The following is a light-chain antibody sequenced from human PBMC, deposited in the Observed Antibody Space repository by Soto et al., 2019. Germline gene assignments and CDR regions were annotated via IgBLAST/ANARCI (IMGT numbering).Light chain of an antibody. CDR1: QSLLYSDGNTY. J-gene: IGKJ5*01. CDR2: KVS. CDR3: MQGTHWPIT. Sequence: EVVMTQSPLSLPVTLGQPASISCRSSQSLLYSDGNTYLSWFQQRPGQSPGRLIYKVSNRESGVPDRFSGSGSGTDFTLKISRVEAEDVGVYYCMQGTHWPITFGQGTRLEIK. V-gene: IGKV2-30*01.